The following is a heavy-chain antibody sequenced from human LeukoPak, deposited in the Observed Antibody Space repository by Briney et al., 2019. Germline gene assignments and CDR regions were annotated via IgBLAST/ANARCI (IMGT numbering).Heavy chain of an antibody. V-gene: IGHV4-34*01. D-gene: IGHD5/OR15-5a*01. J-gene: IGHJ4*02. CDR2: FNPDGST. CDR1: NGSLSGYY. CDR3: ARARSTGKTYFDS. Sequence: SETLSLTCTVSNGSLSGYYWTWIRHPPGQGLELIAVFNPDGSTFYNPSLTGRVTISAGTSRSQFSLELRSVTAADTAFYYCARARSTGKTYFDSWGQGTLVTVSS.